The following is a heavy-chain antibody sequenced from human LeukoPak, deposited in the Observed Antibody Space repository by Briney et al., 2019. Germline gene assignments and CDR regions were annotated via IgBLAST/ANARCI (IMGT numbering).Heavy chain of an antibody. V-gene: IGHV1-69*04. J-gene: IGHJ5*02. D-gene: IGHD3-10*01. CDR2: IIPILGIA. Sequence: SVKVSCKASGGTFSSYAISWVRQAPGQGLEWMGRIIPILGIANYAQKFQGRVTITADKSTSTAYMELSSLRSEDTAVYYCASGPMVRGPRIWFDPWGRGTLVTVSS. CDR3: ASGPMVRGPRIWFDP. CDR1: GGTFSSYA.